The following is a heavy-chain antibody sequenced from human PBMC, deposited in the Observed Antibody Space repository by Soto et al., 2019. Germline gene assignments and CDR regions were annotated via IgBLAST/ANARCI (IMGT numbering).Heavy chain of an antibody. Sequence: ASVKVSCKASGYTFTSYYIHWVRQAPGQGLEWMGVINPSNGSTSYAQKLQGRVTMTRDTSTSTAYMELRSLRSDDTAVYYCARDGGVQARFDPWGQGTLVTVSS. V-gene: IGHV1-46*01. D-gene: IGHD2-8*02. CDR3: ARDGGVQARFDP. CDR2: INPSNGST. J-gene: IGHJ5*02. CDR1: GYTFTSYY.